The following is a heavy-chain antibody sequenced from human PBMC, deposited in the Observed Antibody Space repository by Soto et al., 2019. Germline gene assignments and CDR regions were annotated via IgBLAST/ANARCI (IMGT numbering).Heavy chain of an antibody. Sequence: QVQLVQSGAEVKKPGSSVKVYCKASGGTFSSYAISWVRQAPGRGLEWMGGIIPLFGTANYAQKLQGRVTITADESTGTAYMELSRVRSEDTVEYYCTRDRRRYPRRYSYGYYYYYGRDAWGRGSTASASS. D-gene: IGHD5-18*01. J-gene: IGHJ6*02. CDR3: TRDRRRYPRRYSYGYYYYYGRDA. CDR1: GGTFSSYA. CDR2: IIPLFGTA. V-gene: IGHV1-69*01.